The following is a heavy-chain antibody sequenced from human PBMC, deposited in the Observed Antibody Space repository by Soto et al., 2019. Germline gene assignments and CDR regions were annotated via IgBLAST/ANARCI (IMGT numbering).Heavy chain of an antibody. Sequence: LSLPCTVSGGSISSSSYYWGWIRQPPGKGLEWIGSIYYSGSTYYNPSLKSRVTISVDTSKNQFSLKLSSVTAADTAVYYCASGTARSNYYYYGMDVWGQGTTVTVSS. CDR3: ASGTARSNYYYYGMDV. CDR2: IYYSGST. J-gene: IGHJ6*02. V-gene: IGHV4-39*01. CDR1: GGSISSSSYY. D-gene: IGHD6-6*01.